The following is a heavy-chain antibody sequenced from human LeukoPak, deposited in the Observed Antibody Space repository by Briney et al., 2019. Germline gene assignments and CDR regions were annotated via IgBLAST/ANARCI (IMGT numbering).Heavy chain of an antibody. J-gene: IGHJ6*03. CDR3: ARDPGYCSGGSCQYYYYYYMDV. V-gene: IGHV3-74*01. CDR2: INSDGSST. Sequence: SGGSLRLSCAASGFTFSSYWMHWVRQASGKGLVWVSRINSDGSSTSYADSVKGRFTISRDNAKNSLYLQMNSLRAEDTAVYYCARDPGYCSGGSCQYYYYYYMDVWGKGTTVTVSS. D-gene: IGHD2-15*01. CDR1: GFTFSSYW.